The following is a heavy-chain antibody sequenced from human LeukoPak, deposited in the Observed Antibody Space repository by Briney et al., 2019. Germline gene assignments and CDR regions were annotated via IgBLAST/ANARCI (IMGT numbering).Heavy chain of an antibody. Sequence: PSETLSLTCAVSGYSISSGYYWGWIRQPPGKGLEWIGSIYHSGSTYYNPSLKSRVTISVDTSKNQFSLKLSSVTAADTAVYYCARVSPPEKYGYGWDFDYWGQGTLVTVSS. CDR2: IYHSGST. V-gene: IGHV4-38-2*01. CDR3: ARVSPPEKYGYGWDFDY. J-gene: IGHJ4*02. CDR1: GYSISSGYY. D-gene: IGHD5-18*01.